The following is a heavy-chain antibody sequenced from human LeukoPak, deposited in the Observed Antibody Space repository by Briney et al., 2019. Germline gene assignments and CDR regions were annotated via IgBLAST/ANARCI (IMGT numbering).Heavy chain of an antibody. Sequence: SGTLSLTCGVSGGSITTTNYWSWVRQPPGKGLEWIGEIHHRGGTNYNPSLRSRVTISIDTSKNQFSLKLTSVTAADTAVYYCATPNDAFNIWGQETMVTVSS. CDR1: GGSITTTNY. J-gene: IGHJ3*02. CDR2: IHHRGGT. V-gene: IGHV4-4*02. CDR3: ATPNDAFNI.